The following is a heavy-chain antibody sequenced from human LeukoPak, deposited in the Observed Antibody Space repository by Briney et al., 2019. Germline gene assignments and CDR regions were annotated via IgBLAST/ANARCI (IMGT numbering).Heavy chain of an antibody. Sequence: ASVRVSCKTSGYSFTDYYIHWVRQAPGQGLEWMGWINTKSGRTSSARRFQGRVTMTRDPSITTVYMDMAWLTSDDTAIYFCARADFIDAGPYLIGPWGQGTLVTISS. CDR2: INTKSGRT. CDR3: ARADFIDAGPYLIGP. CDR1: GYSFTDYY. J-gene: IGHJ5*02. D-gene: IGHD3-3*01. V-gene: IGHV1-2*02.